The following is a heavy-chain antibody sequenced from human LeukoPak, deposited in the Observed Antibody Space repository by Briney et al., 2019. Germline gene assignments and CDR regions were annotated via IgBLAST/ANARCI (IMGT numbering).Heavy chain of an antibody. CDR1: GFTFSTYS. CDR3: ARGGAVGPNPYYSDY. V-gene: IGHV3-48*02. CDR2: IRSSSSTI. J-gene: IGHJ4*02. Sequence: PGGSLRLSCAASGFTFSTYSMNWVRQAPGEGLEWLSYIRSSSSTIYYADSVKGRFTISRDNAKDSLYLQMNSLRDEDTAVYYCARGGAVGPNPYYSDYWGQGTLVTVSS. D-gene: IGHD2-2*01.